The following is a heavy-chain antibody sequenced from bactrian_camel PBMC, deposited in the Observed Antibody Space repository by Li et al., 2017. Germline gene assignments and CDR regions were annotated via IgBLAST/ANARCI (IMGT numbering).Heavy chain of an antibody. J-gene: IGHJ4*01. D-gene: IGHD6*01. Sequence: QVQLVESGGGSVQAGDALTLSCTGSGFNFAGSHMGWFRQAPGNECILVSSISSDGATYYPNSTKGRFTISQDNAKNTVYLQMNSLKPEDTDVYYCAALGIRYDCRQITQWGTFDATSWGQGTQVTVS. V-gene: IGHV3S63*01. CDR2: ISSDGAT. CDR3: AALGIRYDCRQITQWGTFDATS. CDR1: GFNFAGSH.